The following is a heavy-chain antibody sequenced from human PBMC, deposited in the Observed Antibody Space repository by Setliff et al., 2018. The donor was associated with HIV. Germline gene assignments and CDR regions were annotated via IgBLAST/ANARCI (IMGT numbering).Heavy chain of an antibody. V-gene: IGHV3-33*06. D-gene: IGHD4-17*01. CDR1: GFTFSSYG. Sequence: PGGSLRLSCAASGFTFSSYGMHWVRQAPGKGLEWVAVIWYDGRNKYYADSVKGRFTISSDNSKNTLYLQMNSLRAEDTAVYYCAKDGYSDYLNSYFDYWGQGTLVTVSS. J-gene: IGHJ4*02. CDR3: AKDGYSDYLNSYFDY. CDR2: IWYDGRNK.